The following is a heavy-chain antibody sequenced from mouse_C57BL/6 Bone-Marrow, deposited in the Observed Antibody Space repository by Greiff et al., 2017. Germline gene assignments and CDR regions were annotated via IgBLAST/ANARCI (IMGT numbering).Heavy chain of an antibody. V-gene: IGHV1-85*01. Sequence: QVQLQQSGPELVKPGASVKLSCKASGYTFTSYDINWVKQRPGQGLEWIGGIYPGDGSTNYNEKFKGKATLTVDTSSSTAYMELPSLTSEDSAVYCCARLEFDGGGGDWYFDVWGTGTTVTVSS. D-gene: IGHD1-1*02. CDR1: GYTFTSYD. CDR2: IYPGDGST. CDR3: ARLEFDGGGGDWYFDV. J-gene: IGHJ1*03.